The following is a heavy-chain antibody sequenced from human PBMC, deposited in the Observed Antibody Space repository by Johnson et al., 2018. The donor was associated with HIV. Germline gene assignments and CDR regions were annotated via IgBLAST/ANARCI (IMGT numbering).Heavy chain of an antibody. V-gene: IGHV3-30-3*01. J-gene: IGHJ3*02. D-gene: IGHD3-16*01. Sequence: QVQLVESGGGVVQPGRSLRLSCAASGFTFSSYAMHWVRQAPGKGLEWVAVISYDGSNEYYADSVKGRFTISRDNSKNTLYLQMNSLRAEDTAVYYCARDYPYDWSPRGAFDIWGNGTMVTVSS. CDR1: GFTFSSYA. CDR3: ARDYPYDWSPRGAFDI. CDR2: ISYDGSNE.